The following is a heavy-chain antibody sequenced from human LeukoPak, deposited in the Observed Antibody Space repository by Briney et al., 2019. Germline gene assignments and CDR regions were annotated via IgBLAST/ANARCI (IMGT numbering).Heavy chain of an antibody. J-gene: IGHJ4*02. Sequence: WASVKVSCKASGGTFSSYAISWVRQAPGQGLEWMGGIIPIFGTANYAQKFQGRVTITADESTSTAYMELSSLRSEDTAVYYCARAGRRLHILTAPTDWGQGTLVTVSS. CDR3: ARAGRRLHILTAPTD. V-gene: IGHV1-69*13. D-gene: IGHD3-9*01. CDR2: IIPIFGTA. CDR1: GGTFSSYA.